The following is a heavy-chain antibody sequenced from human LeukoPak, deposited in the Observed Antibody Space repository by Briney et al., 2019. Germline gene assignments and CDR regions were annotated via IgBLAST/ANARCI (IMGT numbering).Heavy chain of an antibody. V-gene: IGHV3-7*01. CDR1: GFTFSSYW. Sequence: GGSLRLSCAASGFTFSSYWMTWVRQAPGKGLEGVACMKEDGREKYYVHSVKGRFTISRDNAKNSLYLQVNSLRAEDTAMYYCARGRHSSSWSPIDYWGQGTLVTVSS. J-gene: IGHJ4*02. CDR3: ARGRHSSSWSPIDY. D-gene: IGHD6-13*01. CDR2: MKEDGREK.